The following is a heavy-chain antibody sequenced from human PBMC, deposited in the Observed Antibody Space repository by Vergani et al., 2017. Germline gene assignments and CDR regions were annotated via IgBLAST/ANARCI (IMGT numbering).Heavy chain of an antibody. CDR2: INPNSGGT. CDR3: ARAPYYYDSSGYYLN. V-gene: IGHV1-2*04. D-gene: IGHD3-22*01. J-gene: IGHJ4*02. CDR1: GYTFTGYY. Sequence: QVQLVQSGAEVKKPGASVKVSCKASGYTFTGYYMHWVRQAPGQGLEWMGWINPNSGGTNYAQKFQGWVTMTRDTSISPAYMELSRRRSDDTAVYYCARAPYYYDSSGYYLNWGQGTLVTVSS.